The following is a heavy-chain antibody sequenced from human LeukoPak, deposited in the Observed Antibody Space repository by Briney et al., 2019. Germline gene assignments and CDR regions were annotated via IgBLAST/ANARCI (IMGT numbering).Heavy chain of an antibody. Sequence: ASVQVSCKASGYTFTSYAMNWVRQAPGQGLEWMGWINTNTGNPTYAQGFTGRFVFSLDTSVSTAYLQISSLKAEDTAVYYCARVRYYDILTGYLHPGDYYGMDVWGQGTTVTVSS. CDR2: INTNTGNP. V-gene: IGHV7-4-1*02. J-gene: IGHJ6*02. CDR3: ARVRYYDILTGYLHPGDYYGMDV. D-gene: IGHD3-9*01. CDR1: GYTFTSYA.